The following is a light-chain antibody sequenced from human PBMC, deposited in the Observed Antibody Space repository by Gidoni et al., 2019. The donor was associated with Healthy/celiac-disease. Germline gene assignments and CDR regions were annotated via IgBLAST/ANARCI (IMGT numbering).Light chain of an antibody. CDR2: GAS. V-gene: IGKV3-15*01. Sequence: EIVMTQSPATLSVSPGESATLSCRASQSVSSNLAWYQQKPDQAPRPLIYGASTRATGIPARFSGSGSGTEFTLTISSLQSEDVAVYYCQQYNNWPPASFGQGTKLEIK. CDR3: QQYNNWPPAS. J-gene: IGKJ2*03. CDR1: QSVSSN.